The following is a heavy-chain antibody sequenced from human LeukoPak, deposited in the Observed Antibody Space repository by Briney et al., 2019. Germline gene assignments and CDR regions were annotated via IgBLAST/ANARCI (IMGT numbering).Heavy chain of an antibody. CDR2: ICSTGIT. J-gene: IGHJ4*01. Sequence: SETLSLTCTVSGGSISGYYWSWIRQPPGKGLELIGYICSTGITDYNPSLTSRVTISVDTSKNQFSLKLSSVTAADTAVYYCARFIGSSGYYDYWGHGTLVTVPS. V-gene: IGHV4-59*01. CDR1: GGSISGYY. CDR3: ARFIGSSGYYDY. D-gene: IGHD3-22*01.